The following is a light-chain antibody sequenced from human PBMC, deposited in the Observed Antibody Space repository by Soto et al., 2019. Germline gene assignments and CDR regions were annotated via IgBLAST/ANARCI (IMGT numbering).Light chain of an antibody. CDR1: QSVSSSY. Sequence: EIVLTQSPGTLCLSPGERATLSCRASQSVSSSYLAWYQQKPGQAPRLLIYVASSRATGIPDRFSGSGSGTDFTLTISRLEPEDFAVYYCQQYGSSPWTFGQGTKVEIK. V-gene: IGKV3-20*01. CDR3: QQYGSSPWT. J-gene: IGKJ1*01. CDR2: VAS.